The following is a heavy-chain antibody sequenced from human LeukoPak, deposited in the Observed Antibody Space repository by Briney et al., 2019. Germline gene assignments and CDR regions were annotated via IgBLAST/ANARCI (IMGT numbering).Heavy chain of an antibody. V-gene: IGHV3-43*01. CDR3: AKTQDRMTTVTAFDY. D-gene: IGHD4-17*01. CDR1: GFTFDDYG. CDR2: ISWDGGST. J-gene: IGHJ4*02. Sequence: GGSLRLSCAASGFTFDDYGMSWVRQAPGKGLEWVSLISWDGGSTYYADSVKGRFTISRDNSKNSLYLQMNSLRTEDTALYYCAKTQDRMTTVTAFDYWGQGTLVTVSS.